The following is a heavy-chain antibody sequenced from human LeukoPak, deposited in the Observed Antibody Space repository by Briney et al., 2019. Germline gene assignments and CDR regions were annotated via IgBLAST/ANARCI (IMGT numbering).Heavy chain of an antibody. D-gene: IGHD2-21*02. V-gene: IGHV3-33*01. CDR1: GFTFSSYG. CDR3: ARDYCGGDCYSNDY. J-gene: IGHJ4*02. CDR2: IWYDGSNK. Sequence: GGSLRLSCAASGFTFSSYGVHWVRQAPGKGLEWVAVIWYDGSNKYYADSVKGRFTISRDNSKNTLYLQMNSLRAEDTAVYYCARDYCGGDCYSNDYWGQGTLVTVSS.